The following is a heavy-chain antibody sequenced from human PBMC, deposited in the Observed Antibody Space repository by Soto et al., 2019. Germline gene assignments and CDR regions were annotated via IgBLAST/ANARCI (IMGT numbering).Heavy chain of an antibody. V-gene: IGHV2-5*02. CDR1: GFSLSTTGVG. J-gene: IGHJ5*02. CDR2: IYWDDDK. D-gene: IGHD3-10*01. Sequence: QITLKESGPPLVRPTQTLTLTCTFSGFSLSTTGVGVGWIRQPPGKALEWLALIYWDDDKRYSPSLKSRLTTTKDTSNKAVILTLTNTPPLDTATYDSAQRLRDYGLGRARATYFDPWGQGTLVTVSS. CDR3: AQRLRDYGLGRARATYFDP.